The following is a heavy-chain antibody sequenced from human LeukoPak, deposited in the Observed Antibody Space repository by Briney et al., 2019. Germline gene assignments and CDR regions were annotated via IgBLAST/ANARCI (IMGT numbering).Heavy chain of an antibody. CDR2: VIPIFGTA. J-gene: IGHJ3*02. CDR3: ARVLSSDYYDSSGLGAFDI. CDR1: GYTFTSYG. Sequence: SVKVSCKASGYTFTSYGISWVRQAPGQGLEWMGGVIPIFGTANYAQKFQGRVTITADESTSTAYMELSSLRSEDTAVYYCARVLSSDYYDSSGLGAFDIWGQGTMVTVSS. V-gene: IGHV1-69*13. D-gene: IGHD3-22*01.